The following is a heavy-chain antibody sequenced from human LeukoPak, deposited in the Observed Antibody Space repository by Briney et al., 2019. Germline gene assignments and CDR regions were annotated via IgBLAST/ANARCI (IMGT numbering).Heavy chain of an antibody. Sequence: GGSLRLSCAASGFTFGNSWGHWVRQAPGKGLVWVSLINADGSTATYADSVKGRFTISRDNARNTLSLQMNSLTIEDTAVYYCVVIVEPTDSDGFDVWGQGTMITVSS. V-gene: IGHV3-74*01. D-gene: IGHD1-1*01. CDR2: INADGSTA. J-gene: IGHJ3*01. CDR3: VVIVEPTDSDGFDV. CDR1: GFTFGNSW.